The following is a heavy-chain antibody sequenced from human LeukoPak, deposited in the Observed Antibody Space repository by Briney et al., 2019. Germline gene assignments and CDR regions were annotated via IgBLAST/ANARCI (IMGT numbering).Heavy chain of an antibody. CDR1: GYSISSGYY. V-gene: IGHV4-38-2*02. D-gene: IGHD2-2*01. CDR2: IYHSGST. CDR3: ARGEAWDIVVVPAGFDP. J-gene: IGHJ5*02. Sequence: SETLSLTCTVSGYSISSGYYWGWIRPPPGKGLEWIGRIYHSGSTYYNPSLKSRVTISVDTSKNQFSLKLSSVTAADTAVYYCARGEAWDIVVVPAGFDPWGQGTLVTVSS.